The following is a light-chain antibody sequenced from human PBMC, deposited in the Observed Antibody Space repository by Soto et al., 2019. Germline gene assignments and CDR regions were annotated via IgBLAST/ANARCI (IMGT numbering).Light chain of an antibody. CDR1: ESIARR. V-gene: IGKV1-39*01. J-gene: IGKJ5*01. CDR3: QQTYSTLSIT. CDR2: AAS. Sequence: DIQMTQSPSSVSASVGDRVTISCRASESIARRLNWDQQKPGKAPKLLIYAASSLQNGVPSRFRGGGSGTDFTLTISNRQPEDFATYYCQQTYSTLSITFGQGTRLEIK.